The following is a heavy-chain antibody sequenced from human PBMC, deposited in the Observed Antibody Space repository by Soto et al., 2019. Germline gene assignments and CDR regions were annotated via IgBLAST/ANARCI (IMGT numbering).Heavy chain of an antibody. D-gene: IGHD5-12*01. J-gene: IGHJ6*03. Sequence: SETLSLTCTVSGGSISSYYWSWIQQPPGKGLEWIGYMYYSGSTNYNPSLKSRVTISVDTSKNQFSLKLSSVTAADTAVYYCARISGYRTYYYYYYMDVWGKGTTVTVSS. CDR3: ARISGYRTYYYYYYMDV. V-gene: IGHV4-59*08. CDR1: GGSISSYY. CDR2: MYYSGST.